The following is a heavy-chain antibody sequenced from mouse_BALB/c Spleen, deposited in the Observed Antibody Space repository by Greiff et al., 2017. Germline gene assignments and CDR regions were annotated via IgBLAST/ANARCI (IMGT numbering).Heavy chain of an antibody. Sequence: EVKLEESGGGLVQPGGSLRLSCATSGFTFTDYYMSWVRQPPGKALEWLGFIRNKANGYTTEYSASVKGRFTISRDNSQSILYLQMNTLRAEDSATYYCARDSLYDGYAWFAYWGQGTLVTVSA. D-gene: IGHD2-3*01. V-gene: IGHV7-3*02. CDR3: ARDSLYDGYAWFAY. J-gene: IGHJ3*01. CDR2: IRNKANGYTT. CDR1: GFTFTDYY.